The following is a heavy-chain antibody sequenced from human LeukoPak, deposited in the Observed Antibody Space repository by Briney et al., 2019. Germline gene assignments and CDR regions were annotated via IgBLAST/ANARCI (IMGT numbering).Heavy chain of an antibody. J-gene: IGHJ4*02. CDR1: GFTFSSYA. Sequence: TGGSLRLSCAASGFTFSSYAMSWVRQAPGKGLEWVSAISGSGGSTYYADSVKGRFTISRDNSKNTLYLQMNSLRAEDTAVYYCVRGGGYSYHFGDYWGQGTLVTVSS. CDR3: VRGGGYSYHFGDY. D-gene: IGHD5-18*01. CDR2: ISGSGGST. V-gene: IGHV3-23*01.